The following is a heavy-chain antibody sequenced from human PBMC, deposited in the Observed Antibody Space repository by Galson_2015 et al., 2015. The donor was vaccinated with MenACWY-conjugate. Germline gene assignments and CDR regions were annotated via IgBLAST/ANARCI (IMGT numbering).Heavy chain of an antibody. V-gene: IGHV4-39*01. CDR1: GGSISSSSYY. CDR2: IYYSGST. J-gene: IGHJ4*02. D-gene: IGHD6-6*01. CDR3: ARRSVAATFDY. Sequence: ETLSLTCTVSGGSISSSSYYWGWIRQPPGKGLEWIGSIYYSGSTYYNPSLKSRVTISVDTSKNQFSLKLSSVTAADTAVYYCARRSVAATFDYWGQGTLVTVSS.